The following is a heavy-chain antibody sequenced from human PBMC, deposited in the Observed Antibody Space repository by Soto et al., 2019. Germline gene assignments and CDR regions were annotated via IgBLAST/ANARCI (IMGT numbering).Heavy chain of an antibody. V-gene: IGHV1-46*01. Sequence: ASVKVSCKASGYTFTSYYMHWVRQAPGQGLEWMGIINPSGGSTSYAQKFQGRVTMTRDTSTSTVYMELSSLRSEDTAVYYCARDRLQWELLQYYGMDVWGQGTTVTISS. CDR2: INPSGGST. CDR1: GYTFTSYY. D-gene: IGHD1-26*01. CDR3: ARDRLQWELLQYYGMDV. J-gene: IGHJ6*02.